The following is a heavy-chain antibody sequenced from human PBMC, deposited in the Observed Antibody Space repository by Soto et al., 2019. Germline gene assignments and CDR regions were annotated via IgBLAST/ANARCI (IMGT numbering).Heavy chain of an antibody. J-gene: IGHJ4*02. CDR3: ARAACSHEGWDH. CDR2: INQYGKIT. Sequence: DVQLVESGGGFIQPGGSLRLSCAASGFSFGEYEMNWVRQAPGQGLEWVSYINQYGKITYYADSVKGRFTISRDDAKNSLFLQMDSLRAEDTALYYCARAACSHEGWDHWGQGILVTVSS. CDR1: GFSFGEYE. D-gene: IGHD6-13*01. V-gene: IGHV3-48*03.